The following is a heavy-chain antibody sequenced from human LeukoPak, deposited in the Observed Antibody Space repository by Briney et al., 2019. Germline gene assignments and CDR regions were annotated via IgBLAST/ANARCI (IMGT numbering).Heavy chain of an antibody. V-gene: IGHV3-23*01. D-gene: IGHD3-10*01. CDR1: GFTFSSYA. J-gene: IGHJ4*02. CDR3: AKADIYGSGSYPN. Sequence: GGSLRLPCAASGFTFSSYAMSWVRQAPGKGLEWVSAISGSGGSTYYADSVKGRFTISRDNSKNTLYLQMNSLRAEDTAVYYCAKADIYGSGSYPNWGQGTLVTVSS. CDR2: ISGSGGST.